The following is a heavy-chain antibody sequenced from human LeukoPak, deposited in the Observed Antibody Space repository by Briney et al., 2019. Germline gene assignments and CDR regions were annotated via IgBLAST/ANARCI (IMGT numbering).Heavy chain of an antibody. CDR3: ARESYTAMVDY. D-gene: IGHD5-18*01. J-gene: IGHJ4*02. V-gene: IGHV3-7*01. CDR2: IKQDGSEK. CDR1: GFTFSSYW. Sequence: GGSLRLSCAASGFTFSSYWMSWVRQAPGKGLEGVANIKQDGSEKLYADSVKGRFTLSRDNAKNSLYLQKTSLRAEGTAVYCCARESYTAMVDYWGQGTLVTVSS.